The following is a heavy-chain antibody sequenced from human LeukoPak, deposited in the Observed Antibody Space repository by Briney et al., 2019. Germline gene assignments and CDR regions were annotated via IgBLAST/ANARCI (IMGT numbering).Heavy chain of an antibody. V-gene: IGHV3-74*01. D-gene: IGHD2-2*01. Sequence: GGSLRLSCAASGFTFSSYWMHWVRHAPGKGLVWVSRINSDGSSTSYADSVKGRFTISRDNAKNSLYLQMNSLRAEDTAVYYCAREDIVVVPAAMPACYFDYWGQGTLVTVSS. CDR3: AREDIVVVPAAMPACYFDY. J-gene: IGHJ4*02. CDR2: INSDGSST. CDR1: GFTFSSYW.